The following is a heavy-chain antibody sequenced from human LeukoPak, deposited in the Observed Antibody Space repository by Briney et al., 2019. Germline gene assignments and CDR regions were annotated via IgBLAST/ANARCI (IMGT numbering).Heavy chain of an antibody. Sequence: PSETLSLTCAVYGGSFSGYYWSWLRQPPGKGLEWVGEINHSGSTNYNPSLKSRVTISVDTSKNQFSLKLTSVTAADTAVYYCARLSVWGLRGNYFDYWGQGTLVTVSS. CDR1: GGSFSGYY. D-gene: IGHD2-21*01. J-gene: IGHJ4*02. CDR3: ARLSVWGLRGNYFDY. V-gene: IGHV4-34*01. CDR2: INHSGST.